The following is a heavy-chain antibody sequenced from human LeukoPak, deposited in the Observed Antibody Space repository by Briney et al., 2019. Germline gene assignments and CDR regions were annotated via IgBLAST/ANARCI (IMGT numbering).Heavy chain of an antibody. CDR2: ISYDGSNK. Sequence: GGSLRLSCAASGFTFSSYGMHWVRQAPGKGLEWVAAISYDGSNKYYADSVKGRFTISRDNSKNTLYLQMNSLRAEDTAVYYCAKGTYYYGSTESTGSWYFDLWGRGTLVTVSS. D-gene: IGHD3-10*01. V-gene: IGHV3-30*18. CDR3: AKGTYYYGSTESTGSWYFDL. CDR1: GFTFSSYG. J-gene: IGHJ2*01.